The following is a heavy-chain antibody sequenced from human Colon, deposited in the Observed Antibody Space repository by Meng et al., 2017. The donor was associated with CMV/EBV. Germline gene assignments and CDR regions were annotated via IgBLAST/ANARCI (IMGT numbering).Heavy chain of an antibody. CDR2: IYPSGFP. V-gene: IGHV4-4*07. CDR1: GGSISSYY. D-gene: IGHD5-18*01. J-gene: IGHJ4*02. Sequence: QVQLQEAGPGLVKPSETLSLSSTVSGGSISSYYWSWIRQPAGKGLEWIGRIYPSGFPKYKPSLESRVTMSADTSKNQISLKLTSVTAADTAVYYCARAQYTYGYWIFDYWGQGTLVTVSS. CDR3: ARAQYTYGYWIFDY.